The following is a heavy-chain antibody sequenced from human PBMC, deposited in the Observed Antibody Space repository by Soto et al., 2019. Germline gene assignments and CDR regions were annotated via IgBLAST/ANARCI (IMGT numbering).Heavy chain of an antibody. CDR3: RLGDYYDSSGYYQYDY. Sequence: GASVKVSCKASGGTFSSYAISWVRQAPGQGLEWMGGIIPIFGTANYAQKFQGSVTITADESTSTAYMELSSLRSEDTAVYYCRLGDYYDSSGYYQYDYWGQGTLVTSPQ. J-gene: IGHJ4*02. D-gene: IGHD3-22*01. CDR1: GGTFSSYA. V-gene: IGHV1-69*13. CDR2: IIPIFGTA.